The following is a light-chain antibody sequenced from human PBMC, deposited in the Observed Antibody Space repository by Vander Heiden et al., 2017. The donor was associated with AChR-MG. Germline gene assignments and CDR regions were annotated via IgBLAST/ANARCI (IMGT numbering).Light chain of an antibody. CDR3: NSRDSSTNHLI. J-gene: IGLJ2*01. CDR2: DKN. Sequence: SSELTQDPAVSVALGQTVRITCQGDSLRSYSANWYRQKPGQAPVLVMDDKNNRPSGIPDRFSGSSSGNTASLTITGAQAEDEADYHCNSRDSSTNHLIFGGGTKLTVL. CDR1: SLRSYS. V-gene: IGLV3-19*01.